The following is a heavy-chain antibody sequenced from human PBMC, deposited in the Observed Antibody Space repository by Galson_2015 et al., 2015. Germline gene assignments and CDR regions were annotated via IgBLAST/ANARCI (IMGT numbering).Heavy chain of an antibody. D-gene: IGHD4-17*01. CDR3: ARDGAVTTNWFDP. Sequence: SLRLSCAASGFTFSSYAMHWVRQAPGKGLEWVAVISYDGSNKYYADSVKGRFTISRDNSKNTLYLQMNSLRAEDTAVYYCARDGAVTTNWFDPWGQGTLVTVSS. CDR1: GFTFSSYA. V-gene: IGHV3-30*07. J-gene: IGHJ5*02. CDR2: ISYDGSNK.